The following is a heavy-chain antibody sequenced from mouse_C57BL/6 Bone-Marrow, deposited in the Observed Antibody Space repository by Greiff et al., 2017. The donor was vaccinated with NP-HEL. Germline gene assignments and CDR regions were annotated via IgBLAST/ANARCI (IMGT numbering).Heavy chain of an antibody. CDR2: IRNKANGYTT. V-gene: IGHV7-3*01. J-gene: IGHJ4*01. Sequence: EVQVVESGGGLVQPGGSLSLSCAASGFTFTDYYMSWVRQPPGKALEWLGFIRNKANGYTTEYSASVKGRFTISRDNSQSILYLQMNALRAEDSATYYCARYIRDGMDYWGQGTSVTVSS. D-gene: IGHD2-3*01. CDR1: GFTFTDYY. CDR3: ARYIRDGMDY.